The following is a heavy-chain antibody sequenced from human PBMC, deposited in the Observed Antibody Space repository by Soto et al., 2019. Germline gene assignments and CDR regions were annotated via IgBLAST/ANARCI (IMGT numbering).Heavy chain of an antibody. CDR1: GYKFTRYC. CDR2: IYPGDSDT. V-gene: IGHV5-51*01. Sequence: GESLKISCKGSGYKFTRYCIAWVSQMPGKSLEWMSIIYPGDSDTRYSPSFQGQGTSSADTSIGTAYLLWSTLKASDIAIYYGARHDTAIVHNFDYWGKGTLGTVCS. J-gene: IGHJ4*02. D-gene: IGHD5-18*01. CDR3: ARHDTAIVHNFDY.